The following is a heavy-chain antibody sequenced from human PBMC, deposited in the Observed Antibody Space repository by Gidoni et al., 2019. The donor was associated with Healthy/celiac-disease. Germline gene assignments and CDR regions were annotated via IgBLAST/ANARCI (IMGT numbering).Heavy chain of an antibody. J-gene: IGHJ4*02. D-gene: IGHD5-18*01. Sequence: FRRYAMSWVRQAPGKGLELVSAISGSGGSTYYADSGKGRFTISRDNAKNTLYLQMNSMRAEDTAVYYCAKVWNRIQPWLNYWGQGTLVTVSS. CDR3: AKVWNRIQPWLNY. CDR2: ISGSGGST. CDR1: FRRYA. V-gene: IGHV3-23*01.